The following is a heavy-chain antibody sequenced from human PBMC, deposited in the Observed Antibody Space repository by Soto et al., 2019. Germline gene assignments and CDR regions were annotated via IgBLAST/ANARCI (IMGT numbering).Heavy chain of an antibody. CDR3: ARDHVARIAAAGTDWFDP. CDR2: ISSSSSYK. Sequence: EVQLVESGGGLVKPGGSLRLSCAASGFTFTNYGMNWVRRAPGKGLEWVSTISSSSSYKYYADSMKGRFTISRDNAKNSLYLQMNSLRAEDTAVYYCARDHVARIAAAGTDWFDPWGQGTLVTVSS. V-gene: IGHV3-21*01. CDR1: GFTFTNYG. D-gene: IGHD6-13*01. J-gene: IGHJ5*02.